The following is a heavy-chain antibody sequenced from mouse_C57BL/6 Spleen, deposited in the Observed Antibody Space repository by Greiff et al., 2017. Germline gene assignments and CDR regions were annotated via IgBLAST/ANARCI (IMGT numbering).Heavy chain of an antibody. CDR2: IYPGDGDT. D-gene: IGHD2-2*01. Sequence: VQGVESGAELVKPGASVKISCKASGYASSSYWMNWVKQRPGKGLEWIGQIYPGDGDTNYNGKFKGKATLTADKPSSTAYMQLSSLTSEDSAVYFCARGGYDGAWFAYWGQGTLVTVSA. CDR3: ARGGYDGAWFAY. J-gene: IGHJ3*01. V-gene: IGHV1-80*01. CDR1: GYASSSYW.